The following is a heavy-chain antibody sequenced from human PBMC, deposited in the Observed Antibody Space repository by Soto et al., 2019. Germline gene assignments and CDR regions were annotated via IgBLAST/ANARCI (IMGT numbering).Heavy chain of an antibody. Sequence: PGVSLRLSCEASGFSVSNAWMNWVRQAPGKGLEWVGRIKTRDEGETTNYAAPVKGRFTISRDDSKNTLYLQMNSLKTEDTAVYYCTTGSVEGFWGQGTTVTVSS. D-gene: IGHD2-15*01. CDR1: GFSVSNAW. CDR2: IKTRDEGETT. J-gene: IGHJ6*02. V-gene: IGHV3-15*07. CDR3: TTGSVEGF.